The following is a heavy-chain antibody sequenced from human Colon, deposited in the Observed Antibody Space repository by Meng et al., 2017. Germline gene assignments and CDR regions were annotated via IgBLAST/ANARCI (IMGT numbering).Heavy chain of an antibody. V-gene: IGHV4-31*02. D-gene: IGHD2-21*01. Sequence: QVQLHEAGPGLVKPSQTLSLICSVSGGSNISGGYYWSWIRQHPQKGLEWIGYISNSGSAYYNPSLKSRVSISVDTSKNQFSLKMDTVTAADTALYYCARAGLHSYYFDFWGQGTLVTVSS. CDR3: ARAGLHSYYFDF. J-gene: IGHJ4*02. CDR2: ISNSGSA. CDR1: GGSNISGGYY.